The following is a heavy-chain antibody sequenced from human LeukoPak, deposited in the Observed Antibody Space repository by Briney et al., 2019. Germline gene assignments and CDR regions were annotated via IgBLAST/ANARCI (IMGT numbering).Heavy chain of an antibody. CDR2: ISDSGGYT. J-gene: IGHJ4*02. Sequence: GGSLRLSCAASGFTFSSYAMSWVRQAPGGGLEWVSAISDSGGYTYYADSVKGRFTISRDNSKNTLYLQMNSLRAEDTAVYYCAKKSCSGGACYGYFDYWGQGTLVTVSS. CDR1: GFTFSSYA. CDR3: AKKSCSGGACYGYFDY. D-gene: IGHD2-15*01. V-gene: IGHV3-23*01.